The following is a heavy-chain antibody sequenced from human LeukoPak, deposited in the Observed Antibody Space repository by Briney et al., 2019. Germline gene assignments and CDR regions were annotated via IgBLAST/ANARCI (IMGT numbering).Heavy chain of an antibody. Sequence: ASVKVSCKASGGTFSSYAISWVRQAPGQGLEWMGRIIPILGIANYAQKFQGRVTITADKSTSTAYIELSSLRSEDTAVYYCARDGWVSPFDYWGQGTLVTVSS. CDR3: ARDGWVSPFDY. CDR1: GGTFSSYA. J-gene: IGHJ4*02. D-gene: IGHD6-13*01. CDR2: IIPILGIA. V-gene: IGHV1-69*04.